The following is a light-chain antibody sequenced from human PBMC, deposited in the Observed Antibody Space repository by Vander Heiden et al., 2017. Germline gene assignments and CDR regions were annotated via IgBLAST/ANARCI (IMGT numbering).Light chain of an antibody. J-gene: IGKJ4*01. CDR3: QQRSNWPPLT. V-gene: IGKV3-11*01. Sequence: EIVLTQSPATLSLSPGERATLSCRASQSVSSYLAWDQQKPGQAPRLLIYDASNRATGIPARFSGSGSGTDFPLTISSLEPEDFAVYYCQQRSNWPPLTFGGGTKVEIK. CDR2: DAS. CDR1: QSVSSY.